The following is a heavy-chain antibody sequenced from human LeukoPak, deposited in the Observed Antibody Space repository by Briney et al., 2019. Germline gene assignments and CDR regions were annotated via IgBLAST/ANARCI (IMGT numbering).Heavy chain of an antibody. Sequence: SVKVSCKASGGTFSSYAISWVRQAPGQGLEWMGGIIPIFGTANYAQKFQGRVTITADESTSTAYMELSRLRSDDTAVYYCARARSRGDSSGYYYYYYYMDVWGKGTTVTISS. V-gene: IGHV1-69*13. CDR1: GGTFSSYA. D-gene: IGHD3-22*01. J-gene: IGHJ6*03. CDR2: IIPIFGTA. CDR3: ARARSRGDSSGYYYYYYYMDV.